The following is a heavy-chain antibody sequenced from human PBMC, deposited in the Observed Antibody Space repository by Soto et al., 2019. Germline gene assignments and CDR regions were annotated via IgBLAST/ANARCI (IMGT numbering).Heavy chain of an antibody. CDR3: ARRDGIAAAGVDY. CDR2: IYSSGST. CDR1: GGSISSGGYY. D-gene: IGHD6-13*01. J-gene: IGHJ4*02. Sequence: QVQLQESGPGLVKPSQTLSLTCTVSGGSISSGGYYWSWIRQHPGKGLEWIGYIYSSGSTYYNPSLKSRVTISVDTSKNQFSLKLSSVTAADTAVYYCARRDGIAAAGVDYWGQGTLVTVSS. V-gene: IGHV4-31*03.